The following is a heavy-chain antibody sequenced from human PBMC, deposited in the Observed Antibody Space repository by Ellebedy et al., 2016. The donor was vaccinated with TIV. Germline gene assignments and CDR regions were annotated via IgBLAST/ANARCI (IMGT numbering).Heavy chain of an antibody. V-gene: IGHV3-72*01. CDR1: GLMFSDYV. Sequence: GESLKISCVASGLMFSDYVMDWVRQAPGKGLEWVGRVRQKIRSYATEYAASVKGRFTISRDDSKTSLSLQMNGLKREDTALYYCTAGAQGSGSHDHWGQGTLVTVSS. J-gene: IGHJ4*02. CDR3: TAGAQGSGSHDH. D-gene: IGHD2-15*01. CDR2: VRQKIRSYAT.